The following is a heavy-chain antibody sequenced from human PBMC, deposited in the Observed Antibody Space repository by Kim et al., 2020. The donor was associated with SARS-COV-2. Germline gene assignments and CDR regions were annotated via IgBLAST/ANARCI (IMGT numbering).Heavy chain of an antibody. D-gene: IGHD6-6*01. J-gene: IGHJ2*01. CDR3: ARVGYSSSSHWYFDL. Sequence: PSPKSRITISVDTSKNQFSLKLSSVTAAATAVYYCARVGYSSSSHWYFDLWGRGTLVTVSS. V-gene: IGHV4-34*01.